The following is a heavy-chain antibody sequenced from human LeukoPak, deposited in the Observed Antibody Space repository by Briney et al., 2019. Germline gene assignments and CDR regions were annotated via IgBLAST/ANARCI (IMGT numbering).Heavy chain of an antibody. CDR1: GGSISSYY. Sequence: SETLSLTCTISGGSISSYYWSWIRQPPGKGLEWIGYIYYSGSTNYNPSLKSRVTISVDTSKNQFSLKLSSVTAADTAVYYCARFNVYSDAFDIWGQGTMVTVSS. J-gene: IGHJ3*02. CDR2: IYYSGST. CDR3: ARFNVYSDAFDI. V-gene: IGHV4-59*08. D-gene: IGHD2-8*01.